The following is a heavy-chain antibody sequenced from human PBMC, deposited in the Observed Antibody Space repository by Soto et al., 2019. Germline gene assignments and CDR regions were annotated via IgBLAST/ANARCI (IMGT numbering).Heavy chain of an antibody. Sequence: SEDVASKASCPTFINYSITLVRQAPGQGLEWMGWISAADANTYYAQKFQGRVTMTIDTSTAAAYMELRSLRSDDTAMYFCASEGITSSYTFALWGQGTLGAVGS. CDR3: ASEGITSSYTFAL. V-gene: IGHV1-18*04. CDR2: ISAADANT. D-gene: IGHD2-2*02. CDR1: CPTFINYS. J-gene: IGHJ4*02.